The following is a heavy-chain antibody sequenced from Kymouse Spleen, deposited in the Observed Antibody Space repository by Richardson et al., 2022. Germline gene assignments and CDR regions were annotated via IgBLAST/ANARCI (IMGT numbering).Heavy chain of an antibody. V-gene: IGHV3-9*01. CDR1: GFTFDDYA. Sequence: EVQLVESGGGLVQPGRSLRLSCAASGFTFDDYAMHWVRQAPGKGLEWVSGISWNSGSIGYADSVKGRFTISRDNAKNSLYLQMNSLRAEDTALYYCAKTGTRGYYFDYWGQGTLVTVSS. J-gene: IGHJ4*02. D-gene: IGHD1-7*01. CDR3: AKTGTRGYYFDY. CDR2: ISWNSGSI.